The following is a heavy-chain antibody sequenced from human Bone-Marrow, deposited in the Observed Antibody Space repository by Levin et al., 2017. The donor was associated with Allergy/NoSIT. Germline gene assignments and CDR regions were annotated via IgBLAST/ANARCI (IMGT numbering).Heavy chain of an antibody. CDR2: IYNNGST. CDR1: GFTVGNSY. CDR3: ARNYGSSGYFFYDS. D-gene: IGHD3-22*01. V-gene: IGHV3-53*01. Sequence: QSGGSLRLSCAASGFTVGNSYISWVRQPPGKGLEYVSIIYNNGSTYYTASVQGRFTISRDNSKNTLYLQMNSLRAEDTAVYYCARNYGSSGYFFYDSWGQGTLVTVSS. J-gene: IGHJ4*02.